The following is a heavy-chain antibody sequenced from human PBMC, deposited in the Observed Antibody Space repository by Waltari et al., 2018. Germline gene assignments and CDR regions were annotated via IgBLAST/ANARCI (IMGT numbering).Heavy chain of an antibody. CDR2: ISSNNNYI. D-gene: IGHD4-17*01. CDR1: GFDFSVFT. J-gene: IGHJ6*01. V-gene: IGHV3-21*06. CDR3: ARDLDYGDYYGLDV. Sequence: EMQLVESGGGLVKPGGSLRLSCSASGFDFSVFTMNWVRQAPGKGLEWVSSISSNNNYIYYADSVKGRFTVSRDNTKNSLYLQMNSLRAEDTALYYCARDLDYGDYYGLDVWGQGTTVTVSS.